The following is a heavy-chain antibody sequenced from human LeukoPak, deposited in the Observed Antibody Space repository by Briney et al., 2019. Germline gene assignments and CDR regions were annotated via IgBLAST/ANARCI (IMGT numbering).Heavy chain of an antibody. CDR2: ISSSSSYI. D-gene: IGHD6-19*01. CDR3: ARGANHAVVPSDY. V-gene: IGHV3-21*01. CDR1: GFTFSSYS. J-gene: IGHJ4*02. Sequence: GGSLRLSCAASGFTFSSYSMNWVRQAPGKGLEWVSSISSSSSYIYYADSVKGRFTISRDNAKNSLYLQMNSLRAEDTAVYYCARGANHAVVPSDYWGQGTLVTVSS.